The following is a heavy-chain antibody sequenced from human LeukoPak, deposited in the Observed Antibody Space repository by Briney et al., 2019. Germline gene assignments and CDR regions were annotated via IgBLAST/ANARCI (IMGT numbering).Heavy chain of an antibody. V-gene: IGHV4-61*08. CDR3: ARVGQYYYGSGSYRTLYFDY. D-gene: IGHD3-10*01. CDR2: IYYSGST. J-gene: IGHJ4*02. CDR1: GGSISSGDYY. Sequence: SETLSLTCTVSGGSISSGDYYWSWIRQPPGKGLEWIGYIYYSGSTNYNPSLKSRVTISVDTSKNQFSLKLSSVTAADTAVYYCARVGQYYYGSGSYRTLYFDYWGQGTLVTVSS.